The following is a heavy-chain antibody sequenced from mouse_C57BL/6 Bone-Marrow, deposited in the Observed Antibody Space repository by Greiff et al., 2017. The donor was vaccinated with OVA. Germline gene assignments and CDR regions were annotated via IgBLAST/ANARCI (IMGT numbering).Heavy chain of an antibody. D-gene: IGHD4-1*01. CDR1: GFTFSDYG. CDR2: ISSGSSTI. CDR3: AREGLGQFAY. V-gene: IGHV5-17*01. J-gene: IGHJ3*01. Sequence: EVKLMESGGGLVKPGGSLKLSCAASGFTFSDYGMHWVRQAPEKGLEWVAYISSGSSTIYYADTVKGRFTISRDNAKNTLFLQMTSLRSEDTAMDYWAREGLGQFAYWGQGTLVTVSA.